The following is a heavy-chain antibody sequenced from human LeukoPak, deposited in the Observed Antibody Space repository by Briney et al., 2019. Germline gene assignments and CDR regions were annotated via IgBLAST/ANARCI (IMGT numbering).Heavy chain of an antibody. Sequence: GGSLRLSCAASGFTFRSYAMSWVRQAPGKGLEWVSTISGGGGSTYYAESVKGRFTISRDNSKNTLYLQMNSLRAEDTAVYYCAKEGRGAMIVVVITTSFQHWGQGTLVTVSS. D-gene: IGHD3-22*01. J-gene: IGHJ1*01. CDR3: AKEGRGAMIVVVITTSFQH. V-gene: IGHV3-23*01. CDR2: ISGGGGST. CDR1: GFTFRSYA.